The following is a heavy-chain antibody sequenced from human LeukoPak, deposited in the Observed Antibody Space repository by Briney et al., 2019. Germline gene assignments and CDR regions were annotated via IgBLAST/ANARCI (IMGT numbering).Heavy chain of an antibody. J-gene: IGHJ5*02. CDR2: ISSSGSTI. CDR3: ARAERGSTSLFDP. Sequence: GGSLRLSCAASGFTFSSYEMNWVRQAPGKGLEWVSYISSSGSTIYYADSVKGRFTISRDNAKNSLYLQMNSLRAGDTAVYYCARAERGSTSLFDPWGQGTLVTVSS. D-gene: IGHD2-2*01. V-gene: IGHV3-48*03. CDR1: GFTFSSYE.